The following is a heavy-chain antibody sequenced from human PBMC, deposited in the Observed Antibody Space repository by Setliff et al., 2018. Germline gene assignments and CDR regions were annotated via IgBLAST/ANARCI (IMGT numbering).Heavy chain of an antibody. CDR2: INPDSGGT. D-gene: IGHD3-9*01. CDR3: ARDVSGFDLFSSYMDV. Sequence: GASVKVSCKASGYSFTGYNLYWVRQAPGQGLEWMGWINPDSGGTKYARKFEDRVTMSRDTSINTGFMELNSLRSDDTAVYYCARDVSGFDLFSSYMDVWGKGTTVTVS. V-gene: IGHV1-2*02. CDR1: GYSFTGYN. J-gene: IGHJ6*03.